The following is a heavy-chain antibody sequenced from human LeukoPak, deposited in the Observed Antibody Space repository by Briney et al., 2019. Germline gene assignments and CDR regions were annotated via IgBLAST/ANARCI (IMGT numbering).Heavy chain of an antibody. J-gene: IGHJ4*02. V-gene: IGHV3-15*01. CDR3: TTATGDDYSNYGGPDY. D-gene: IGHD4-11*01. CDR2: IKSKTDGRTT. CDR1: GFTFSNAW. Sequence: GGSLRLSCAASGFTFSNAWMGWVRQAPGKGLEWVGRIKSKTDGRTTDYAAPVKGRFTISRDDSKNTLYLQMNSLKTEDTAVYYCTTATGDDYSNYGGPDYWGQGTLVTVSS.